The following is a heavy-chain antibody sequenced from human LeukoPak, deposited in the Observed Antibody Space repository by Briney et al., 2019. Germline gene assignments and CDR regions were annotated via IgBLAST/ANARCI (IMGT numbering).Heavy chain of an antibody. CDR1: GFSFGNYA. D-gene: IGHD2-21*01. V-gene: IGHV3-23*01. CDR2: ISGTGGAT. CDR3: VKDPRDTYGTNWFGS. Sequence: GGSLRPSCVASGFSFGNYAMSWVRQAPGKGLQWVSQISGTGGATWYAGFARDRFTISRDNSKKTLYLQMSGLRVEDTAMYYCVKDPRDTYGTNWFGSWDQGTLLIVSS. J-gene: IGHJ5*01.